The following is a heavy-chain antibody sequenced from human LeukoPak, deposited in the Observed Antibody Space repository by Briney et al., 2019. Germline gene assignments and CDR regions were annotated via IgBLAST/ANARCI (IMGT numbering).Heavy chain of an antibody. CDR1: GFTFSSYA. V-gene: IGHV3-23*01. J-gene: IGHJ4*02. CDR3: AKDEDIVVVPAASIGY. CDR2: ISGSGGST. Sequence: PGGSLRLSCAASGFTFSSYAMSWVRQAPGKGLEWVSAISGSGGSTYYADSVKGRFTISRDNSKNTLYPQMNSLRAEDTAVYYCAKDEDIVVVPAASIGYWGQGTLVTVSS. D-gene: IGHD2-2*01.